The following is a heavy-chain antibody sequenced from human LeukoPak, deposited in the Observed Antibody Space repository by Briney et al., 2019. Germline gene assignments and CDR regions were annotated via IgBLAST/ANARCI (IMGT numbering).Heavy chain of an antibody. CDR3: ARGPIAARPLADY. CDR2: IIPIFGTA. V-gene: IGHV1-69*06. CDR1: GGTFSSYA. D-gene: IGHD6-6*01. Sequence: ASVKVSCKASGGTFSSYAISWVRQAPGQGLEWMGGIIPIFGTANYAQKFQGRVTITADKSTSTAYMELSSLRSEDTAVYYCARGPIAARPLADYWGQGTLVTVSS. J-gene: IGHJ4*02.